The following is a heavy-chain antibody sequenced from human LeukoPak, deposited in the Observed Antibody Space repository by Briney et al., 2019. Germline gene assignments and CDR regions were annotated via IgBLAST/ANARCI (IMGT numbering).Heavy chain of an antibody. CDR3: ARDYDSSGPDY. Sequence: GRSLRLSCAASGFTFSGSAMHWVRQASGKGLEWVGRIRSKANSYATAYAASVKGRFTISRDDSKNTAYLQMNSLRAEDTAVYYCARDYDSSGPDYWGQGTLVTVSS. D-gene: IGHD3-22*01. J-gene: IGHJ4*02. V-gene: IGHV3-73*01. CDR2: IRSKANSYAT. CDR1: GFTFSGSA.